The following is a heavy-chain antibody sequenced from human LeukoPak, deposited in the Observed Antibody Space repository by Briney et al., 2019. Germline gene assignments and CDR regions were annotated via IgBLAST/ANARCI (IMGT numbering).Heavy chain of an antibody. J-gene: IGHJ3*02. CDR2: ISGSGGST. CDR1: GFTFSSYA. D-gene: IGHD3-22*01. Sequence: GGSLRLSCAASGFTFSSYAMSWVRQAPGKGLEWVSAISGSGGSTYYADSVKGRFTISRDNSKNTLYLQMNSLRAEDKAVYYCANRFLGYYDSSGYVPDAFDIWGQGTMVTVSS. CDR3: ANRFLGYYDSSGYVPDAFDI. V-gene: IGHV3-23*01.